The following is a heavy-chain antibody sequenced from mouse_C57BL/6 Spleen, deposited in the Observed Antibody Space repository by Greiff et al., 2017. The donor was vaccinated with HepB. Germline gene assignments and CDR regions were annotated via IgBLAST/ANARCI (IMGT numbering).Heavy chain of an antibody. CDR3: ARNYGSSTYAMDY. J-gene: IGHJ4*01. D-gene: IGHD1-1*01. CDR2: IDPSDSYT. CDR1: GYTFTSYW. V-gene: IGHV1-69*01. Sequence: VQLQQSGAELVMPGASVKLSCKASGYTFTSYWMHWVKQRPGQGLEWIGEIDPSDSYTNYNQKFKGKSTLTVDNSSSTAYMQISSLTSEDSAVYYCARNYGSSTYAMDYWGQGTSVTVSS.